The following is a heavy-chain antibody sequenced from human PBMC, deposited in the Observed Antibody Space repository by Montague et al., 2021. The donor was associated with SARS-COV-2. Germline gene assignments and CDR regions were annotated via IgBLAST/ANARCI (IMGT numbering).Heavy chain of an antibody. V-gene: IGHV6-1*01. J-gene: IGHJ4*02. CDR3: ARGNWEKVTGTTSDYLYYFDR. CDR1: GDSVSSSSVA. D-gene: IGHD1-7*01. Sequence: CAISGDSVSSSSVAWNWIRQSPSRGLEWLGRTYYRSRWYDDYAASVKGRITMNPDTAKNHFSLQLNSVTPEDTAVYYCARGNWEKVTGTTSDYLYYFDRWGQGTLATVSS. CDR2: TYYRSRWYD.